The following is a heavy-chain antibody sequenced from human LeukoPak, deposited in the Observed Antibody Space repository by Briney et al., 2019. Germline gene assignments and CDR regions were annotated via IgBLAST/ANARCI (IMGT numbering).Heavy chain of an antibody. CDR2: ISSSSSYI. D-gene: IGHD2-2*01. J-gene: IGHJ4*02. CDR3: AKDRARYQLLWGYDY. V-gene: IGHV3-21*01. CDR1: GFTFSSYS. Sequence: AGGSLRLSCAASGFTFSSYSMNWVRQAPGKGLEWVSSISSSSSYIYYADSVKGRFTISRDNAKNSLYLQMNSLRAEDTAVYYCAKDRARYQLLWGYDYWGQGTLVTVSS.